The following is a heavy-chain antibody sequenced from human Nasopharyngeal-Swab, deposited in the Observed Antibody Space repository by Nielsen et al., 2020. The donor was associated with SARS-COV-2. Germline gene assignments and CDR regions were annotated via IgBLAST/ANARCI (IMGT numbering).Heavy chain of an antibody. Sequence: GESLKISCAASGFTVSSNYMSWVRQAPGKGLEWVSVIYSGGSTYYADSVKGRFTISRDNSKNTLYLQMNSLRAEDTAVYYCARYGSSWYYFDYWGQGTLVTVSS. CDR2: IYSGGST. J-gene: IGHJ4*02. V-gene: IGHV3-66*02. CDR1: GFTVSSNY. CDR3: ARYGSSWYYFDY. D-gene: IGHD6-13*01.